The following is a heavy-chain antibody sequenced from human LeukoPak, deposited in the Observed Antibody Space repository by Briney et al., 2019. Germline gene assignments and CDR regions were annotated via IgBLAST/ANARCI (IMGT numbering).Heavy chain of an antibody. Sequence: ASVKVSCKASGYTFTSYGISWVRQAPGQGLEWMGWISAYNGNTNYAQKLQGRVTMTTDTSTSTAYMELRSLRSDDTAVYYCARDLSVTGYYYGMDVWGQGTLVTVSS. D-gene: IGHD4-17*01. CDR1: GYTFTSYG. CDR2: ISAYNGNT. J-gene: IGHJ6*02. V-gene: IGHV1-18*01. CDR3: ARDLSVTGYYYGMDV.